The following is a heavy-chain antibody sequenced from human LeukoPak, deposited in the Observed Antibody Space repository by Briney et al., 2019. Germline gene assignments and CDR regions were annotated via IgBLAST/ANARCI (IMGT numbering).Heavy chain of an antibody. J-gene: IGHJ4*02. D-gene: IGHD6-13*01. Sequence: SETLSLTCTVSGGSLSSYYWSWIRQPPGKGLEWIGHIYYSGSTNYNPSLKSRVTISLNTSKNQFSLKLNSVTAADTAVYYCARYSSSWYYFDYWGQGTPVTVSS. CDR2: IYYSGST. V-gene: IGHV4-59*01. CDR3: ARYSSSWYYFDY. CDR1: GGSLSSYY.